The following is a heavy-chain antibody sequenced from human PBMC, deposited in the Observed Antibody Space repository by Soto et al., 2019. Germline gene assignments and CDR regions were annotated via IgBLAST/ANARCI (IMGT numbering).Heavy chain of an antibody. V-gene: IGHV1-69*12. J-gene: IGHJ3*02. CDR3: ASEGYYYDSSGSDAFDI. CDR2: IIPIFGTA. D-gene: IGHD3-22*01. CDR1: GGTFSSYA. Sequence: QVQLVQSGAEVKKPGSSVKVSCKASGGTFSSYAISWVRQAPGQGLEWMGGIIPIFGTANYAQKFQGRVTITADESTSTAYMELSSLRSEDTAVYYCASEGYYYDSSGSDAFDIWGQGTMVTVSS.